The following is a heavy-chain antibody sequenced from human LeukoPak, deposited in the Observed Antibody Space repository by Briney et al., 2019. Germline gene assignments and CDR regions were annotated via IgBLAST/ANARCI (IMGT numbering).Heavy chain of an antibody. J-gene: IGHJ6*02. D-gene: IGHD5/OR15-5a*01. CDR3: ARRSTMSYHAIDV. CDR2: ISSSSSYT. Sequence: AGGSLRLSCAASGFTFSDYYMSWIRQAPGKGLEWVSYISSSSSYTNYVDSVKGRFTISGDNAKNSLYLQVNSLRAEDTATYYCARRSTMSYHAIDVWGQGTMVTVSS. V-gene: IGHV3-11*06. CDR1: GFTFSDYY.